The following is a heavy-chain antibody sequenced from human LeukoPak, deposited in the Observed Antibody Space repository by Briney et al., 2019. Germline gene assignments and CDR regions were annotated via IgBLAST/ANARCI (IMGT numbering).Heavy chain of an antibody. CDR2: IISVVSST. Sequence: PGGSLRLSCAPSGFPFSINNINWVRQAPGEGLVWVSRIISVVSSTRYMDSVKGRFTLSTDNTNKTLYLQINSLGAEDTAVYYCAIVRVNSGSFYAADAFDIWGQGTMVTVSS. V-gene: IGHV3-74*01. D-gene: IGHD1-26*01. J-gene: IGHJ3*02. CDR1: GFPFSINN. CDR3: AIVRVNSGSFYAADAFDI.